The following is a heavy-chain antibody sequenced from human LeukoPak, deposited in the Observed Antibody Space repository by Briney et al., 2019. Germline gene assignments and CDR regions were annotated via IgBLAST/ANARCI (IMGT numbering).Heavy chain of an antibody. J-gene: IGHJ4*02. D-gene: IGHD3-22*01. CDR3: ARLDYYSGGYPDY. Sequence: SETLSLTCTVSGGSIYGGGFYWGWIRQPPRKGLEWIGHIYYSGSTYYNPSLKSRVTISVDTSKNQFSLTLSSVTAADRAVYSCARLDYYSGGYPDYWGQGTLVTVSS. CDR2: IYYSGST. V-gene: IGHV4-39*01. CDR1: GGSIYGGGFY.